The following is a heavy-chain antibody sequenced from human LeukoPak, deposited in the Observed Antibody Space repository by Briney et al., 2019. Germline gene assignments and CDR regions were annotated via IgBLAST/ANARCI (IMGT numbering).Heavy chain of an antibody. V-gene: IGHV3-30*04. J-gene: IGHJ4*02. Sequence: GRSLRLSCAASGFTFSSYAMHWVRQAPGKGLEWVAVISYDGSNKYYADSVKGRFTISRDNSKNTLYLQMNSLRAEDTAVYYCASGGGWYNWGQGTLVTVSS. CDR3: ASGGGWYN. CDR2: ISYDGSNK. D-gene: IGHD6-19*01. CDR1: GFTFSSYA.